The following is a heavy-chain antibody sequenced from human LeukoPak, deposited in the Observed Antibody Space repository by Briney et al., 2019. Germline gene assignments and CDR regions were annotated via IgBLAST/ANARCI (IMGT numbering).Heavy chain of an antibody. Sequence: ASVKVSCKASGYTFTSYDINWVRQATGQGLEWMGWMNPNSGNTGYAQKFQGRVTMTRNTSISTAYMELSSLRSEDTAVYYCAREPYTFQDTAMVTGDYWGQGTLVTVSS. CDR2: MNPNSGNT. CDR1: GYTFTSYD. D-gene: IGHD5-18*01. CDR3: AREPYTFQDTAMVTGDY. J-gene: IGHJ4*02. V-gene: IGHV1-8*01.